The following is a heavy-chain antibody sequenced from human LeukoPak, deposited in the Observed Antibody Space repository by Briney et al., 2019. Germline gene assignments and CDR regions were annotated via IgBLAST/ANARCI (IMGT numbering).Heavy chain of an antibody. J-gene: IGHJ3*02. CDR1: GGSISSYY. D-gene: IGHD2/OR15-2a*01. V-gene: IGHV4-59*01. Sequence: PSETLSLTCTVSGGSISSYYWSWIRQPPGRGLEWIGYIYYSGSTNYNPSLKSRVTISVDTSKNQFSLKLSSVTAADTAAYYCARSSDSISGAFDIWGQGTMVTVSS. CDR2: IYYSGST. CDR3: ARSSDSISGAFDI.